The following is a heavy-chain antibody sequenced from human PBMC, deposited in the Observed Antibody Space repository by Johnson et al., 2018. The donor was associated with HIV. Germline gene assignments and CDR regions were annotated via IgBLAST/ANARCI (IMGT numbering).Heavy chain of an antibody. J-gene: IGHJ3*02. D-gene: IGHD3-3*01. CDR2: INSEGSST. V-gene: IGHV3-74*02. Sequence: VQLVESGGGLIQPGGSLRLSCAASEFMFSNYWMHWVRQAPGKGLVWVSRINSEGSSTDSVDSVKGRFTISRDNSKNTLFLQLNSLRAEDTAVYYCANDFWSGSGIWGQGTMVTVSS. CDR1: EFMFSNYW. CDR3: ANDFWSGSGI.